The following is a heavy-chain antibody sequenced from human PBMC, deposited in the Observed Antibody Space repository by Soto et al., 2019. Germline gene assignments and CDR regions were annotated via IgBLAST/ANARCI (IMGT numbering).Heavy chain of an antibody. CDR1: GYTFTGYY. D-gene: IGHD6-13*01. CDR2: INPNSGGT. V-gene: IGHV1-2*02. CDR3: ARDPSPGYSXSWYSLAVAGILSGVDY. Sequence: ASVKVSCKASGYTFTGYYMHWVRQAPGQGLEWMGWINPNSGGTNYAQKFQGRVTMTRDTSISTAYMELSRLRSDDTAVYYCARDPSPGYSXSWYSLAVAGILSGVDYWGQGTLVTVSS. J-gene: IGHJ4*02.